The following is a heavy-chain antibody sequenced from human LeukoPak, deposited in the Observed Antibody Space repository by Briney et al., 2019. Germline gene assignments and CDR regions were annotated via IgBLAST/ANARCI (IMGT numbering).Heavy chain of an antibody. CDR2: INPSGGST. J-gene: IGHJ4*02. Sequence: GASVTVSFKSSGYTFTSYYMHWVRQAPGQGLEWMGVINPSGGSTSYAQKFQGRVTMTRDTSTSTVYMELSSLRSEDTAVYYCASSLITIYGPGDYWGQGTLVTVSS. CDR1: GYTFTSYY. CDR3: ASSLITIYGPGDY. D-gene: IGHD3-16*01. V-gene: IGHV1-46*01.